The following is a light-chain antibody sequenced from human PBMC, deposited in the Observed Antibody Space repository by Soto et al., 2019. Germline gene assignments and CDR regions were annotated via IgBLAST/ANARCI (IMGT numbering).Light chain of an antibody. Sequence: QSALTQPASVSWSAGQSISSAWTGTISYVGGYNYVSWYQQHPGKAPKLMIYEVSNRPSGVSNRFSGSKSGNTASLTISGLQAEDEADYYCSSYTSSSTLVFGTGTKVTVL. J-gene: IGLJ1*01. CDR3: SSYTSSSTLV. V-gene: IGLV2-14*01. CDR1: ISYVGGYNY. CDR2: EVS.